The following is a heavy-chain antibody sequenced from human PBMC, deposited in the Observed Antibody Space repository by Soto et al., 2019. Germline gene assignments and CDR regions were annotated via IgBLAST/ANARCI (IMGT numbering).Heavy chain of an antibody. CDR1: GFTFSSYG. D-gene: IGHD2-15*01. CDR3: ARGAGLGYCSGGSCPHYYYYGMDV. Sequence: VGSLRLSCAASGFTFSSYGMHWVRQAPGKGLEWVAVISYDGSNKYYADSVKDRFTISRDNSKNTLYLQMNSLRAEDTAVYYCARGAGLGYCSGGSCPHYYYYGMDVWGQGTTVTVSS. V-gene: IGHV3-30*03. J-gene: IGHJ6*02. CDR2: ISYDGSNK.